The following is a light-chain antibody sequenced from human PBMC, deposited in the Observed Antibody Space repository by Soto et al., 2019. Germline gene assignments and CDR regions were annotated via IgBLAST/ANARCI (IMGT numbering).Light chain of an antibody. J-gene: IGLJ1*01. CDR2: EVT. Sequence: QSALTQPPSASGSPGQSVTISCTGTSSDVGGYNYVSWYQQHPGKAPKLMVYEVTKRPSGVTDRFSVSKPGNTASLTVSGLQADDEADYYCSSRAGSAPYVFGTGTKLTVL. V-gene: IGLV2-8*01. CDR3: SSRAGSAPYV. CDR1: SSDVGGYNY.